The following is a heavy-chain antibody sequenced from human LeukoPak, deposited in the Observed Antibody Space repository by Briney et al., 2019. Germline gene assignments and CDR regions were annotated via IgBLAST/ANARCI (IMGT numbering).Heavy chain of an antibody. CDR3: ARHWVVTPNY. Sequence: SETLSLTCIVSGGSISNSSYHWGWIRQPPGKGLEWIGSIYYSGSAYYNPSLKSRFTISVDTSKNQFSLKLTSVTAADTAVYYCARHWVVTPNYWGQGTLVTVSS. D-gene: IGHD4-23*01. V-gene: IGHV4-39*01. J-gene: IGHJ4*02. CDR2: IYYSGSA. CDR1: GGSISNSSYH.